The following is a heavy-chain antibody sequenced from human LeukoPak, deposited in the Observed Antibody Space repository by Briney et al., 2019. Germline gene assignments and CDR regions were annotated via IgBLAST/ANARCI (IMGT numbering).Heavy chain of an antibody. CDR3: ARHDYGGNSGDY. CDR1: GFTFSNYG. J-gene: IGHJ4*02. CDR2: IGPGSTTI. V-gene: IGHV3-48*02. D-gene: IGHD4-23*01. Sequence: PGESLRLSCAASGFTFSNYGMSWVRQAPGKGLEWVSYIGPGSTTIYYADSVKGRFTISRDNAKNSLYLQMNSLRDEDTAVYYCARHDYGGNSGDYWGQGTLVTVSS.